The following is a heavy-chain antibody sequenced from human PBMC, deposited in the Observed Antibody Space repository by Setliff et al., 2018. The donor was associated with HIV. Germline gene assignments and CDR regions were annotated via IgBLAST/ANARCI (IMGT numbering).Heavy chain of an antibody. D-gene: IGHD2-2*01. CDR2: IIPILGTA. Sequence: SVKVSCKASGGTFSSYAISWVRQAPGQGLEWMGRIIPILGTANYAQKFQGRVTITTDESTSTAYMELSSLRSEDTAVYYCARERGYCSSTSCYAPYYYYGMDVWGQGTTVTVSS. J-gene: IGHJ6*02. CDR1: GGTFSSYA. CDR3: ARERGYCSSTSCYAPYYYYGMDV. V-gene: IGHV1-69*11.